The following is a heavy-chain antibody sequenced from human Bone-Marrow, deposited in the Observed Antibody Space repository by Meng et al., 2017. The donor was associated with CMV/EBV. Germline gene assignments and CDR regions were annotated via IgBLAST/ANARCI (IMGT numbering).Heavy chain of an antibody. CDR1: GVTFSTYI. J-gene: IGHJ4*02. CDR3: ARETAYNDYIDY. D-gene: IGHD1-14*01. Sequence: GEAFGVTFSTYIINWVRQAPGKGLEWVGTTIRSSSKTYYAHSLKGRFTITRDNAKNALYLQMNSLRAEDTAVYYCARETAYNDYIDYWGQGTLVTVSS. CDR2: TIRSSSKT. V-gene: IGHV3-21*01.